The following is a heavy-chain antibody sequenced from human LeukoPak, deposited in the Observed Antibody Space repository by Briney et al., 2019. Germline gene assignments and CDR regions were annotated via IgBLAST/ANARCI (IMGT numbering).Heavy chain of an antibody. J-gene: IGHJ5*02. Sequence: GGSLRLSCAASGFTFSTHWMHWVRQAPGKGLVWVSRINSDGSSTNYADSAKGRFTISRDNAKNTLYLQMNSLRVEDTAVYYCTRDRSTLNWFDPWGQGTQVTVSS. CDR2: INSDGSST. CDR3: TRDRSTLNWFDP. D-gene: IGHD6-13*01. CDR1: GFTFSTHW. V-gene: IGHV3-74*01.